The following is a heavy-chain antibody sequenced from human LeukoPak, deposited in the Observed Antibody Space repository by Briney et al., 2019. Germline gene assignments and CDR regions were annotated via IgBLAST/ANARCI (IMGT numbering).Heavy chain of an antibody. Sequence: SETLSLTCAVSGYSISSGYYWGWIRQPPGKGVEWIGSVYHSGSTYYNPSLKSRVTISVDTSKNQFSLKLSSVTAADTAVYYCARATVRYYYDSSGYFSLSENAAFDIWGQGTMVTVSS. J-gene: IGHJ3*02. CDR1: GYSISSGYY. V-gene: IGHV4-38-2*01. D-gene: IGHD3-22*01. CDR3: ARATVRYYYDSSGYFSLSENAAFDI. CDR2: VYHSGST.